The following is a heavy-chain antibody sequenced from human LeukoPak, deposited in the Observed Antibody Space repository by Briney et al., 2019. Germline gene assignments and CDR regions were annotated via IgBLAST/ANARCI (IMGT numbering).Heavy chain of an antibody. CDR2: IIPIFGTA. CDR1: GGTFSSYA. D-gene: IGHD4-11*01. V-gene: IGHV1-69*01. CDR3: ARDEALIHYREDAFDI. J-gene: IGHJ3*02. Sequence: GASVKVSCKASGGTFSSYAISWVRQAPGQGLEWMGGIIPIFGTANYAQKFQGRVTITADESTSTAYMELSSLRSEDTAVYYCARDEALIHYREDAFDIWGQGTMVTVSS.